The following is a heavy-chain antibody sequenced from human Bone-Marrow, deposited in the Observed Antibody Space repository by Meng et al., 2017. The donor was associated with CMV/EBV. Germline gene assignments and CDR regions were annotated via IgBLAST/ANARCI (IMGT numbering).Heavy chain of an antibody. Sequence: GESLKISCAASGFTFSSYAMRWVRQAPGKGLEWVSAISGSGGSTYYADSVKGRFTISRDNSKNTLYLQRNSLRAEDTSVYYCASDSSSSNADYWGQGTLVTVSS. CDR1: GFTFSSYA. CDR3: ASDSSSSNADY. D-gene: IGHD6-6*01. CDR2: ISGSGGST. V-gene: IGHV3-23*01. J-gene: IGHJ4*02.